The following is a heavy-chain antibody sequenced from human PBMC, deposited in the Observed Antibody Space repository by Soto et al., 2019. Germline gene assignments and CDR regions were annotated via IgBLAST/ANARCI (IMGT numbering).Heavy chain of an antibody. J-gene: IGHJ3*02. CDR2: IIPIFGTA. CDR3: ARDQYKGGSTVTTSGAFDI. D-gene: IGHD4-17*01. V-gene: IGHV1-69*06. Sequence: ASVKVSCKASGGTFSSYAISWVRQAPGQGLEWMGGIIPIFGTANYAQKFQGRVTITADKSTSTAYMELSSLRSEDTAVYYCARDQYKGGSTVTTSGAFDIWGQGTMVTVSS. CDR1: GGTFSSYA.